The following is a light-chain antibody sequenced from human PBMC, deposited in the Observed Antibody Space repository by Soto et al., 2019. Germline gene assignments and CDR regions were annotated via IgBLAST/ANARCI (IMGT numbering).Light chain of an antibody. J-gene: IGLJ1*01. V-gene: IGLV3-21*04. CDR2: YDS. CDR3: QVWDIMTDNYV. Sequence: SYELTQSPSVSVAPEKTATITCGGNNIGNKRVHWYRQKPGQAPVLLISYDSDRPSGIPERFSGSNSGNTATLTISRVEAGDEEDYYCQVWDIMTDNYVFGSGTKLTVL. CDR1: NIGNKR.